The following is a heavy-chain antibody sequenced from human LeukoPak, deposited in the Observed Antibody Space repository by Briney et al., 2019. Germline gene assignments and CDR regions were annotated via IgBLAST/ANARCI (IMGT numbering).Heavy chain of an antibody. J-gene: IGHJ3*02. CDR2: IYHSGST. V-gene: IGHV4-4*02. CDR3: ARGAYYYDSSGYGDAFDI. CDR1: GGSITNDNW. Sequence: SGTLSLTCAVTGGSITNDNWWSWVRQPPGKGLEWIGEIYHSGSTKCNPSLKSRVTISVDRSKNQFSLKLSSVTAADTAVYYCARGAYYYDSSGYGDAFDIWGQGTMVTVSS. D-gene: IGHD3-22*01.